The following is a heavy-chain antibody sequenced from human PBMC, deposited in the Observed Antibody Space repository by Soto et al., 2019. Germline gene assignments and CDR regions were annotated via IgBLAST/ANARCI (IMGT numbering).Heavy chain of an antibody. CDR3: ARDYGEWEIVGSWEH. V-gene: IGHV3-11*06. D-gene: IGHD1-26*01. Sequence: PGGSLRLSCAASGFSFSDYYMSWIRQAPGKGLEWISFISARSEYTNYADSVKGRFTISRDNAKNSLYLQMNSLRAEDTAVYFCARDYGEWEIVGSWEHWGQGTLVTVSS. CDR1: GFSFSDYY. CDR2: ISARSEYT. J-gene: IGHJ4*02.